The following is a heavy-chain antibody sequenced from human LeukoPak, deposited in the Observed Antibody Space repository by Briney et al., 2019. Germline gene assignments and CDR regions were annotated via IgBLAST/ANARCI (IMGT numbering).Heavy chain of an antibody. D-gene: IGHD3-16*01. CDR3: AFRLRLGELPIDAFDI. CDR2: ISGSGGST. V-gene: IGHV3-23*01. CDR1: GFTFSSYA. J-gene: IGHJ3*02. Sequence: HTGGSLRLSCAASGFTFSSYAMSWVRQAPGKGLEWVSAISGSGGSTYYADSVKGRFTISRDNSKNTLYLQMNSLRAEDTAVYYCAFRLRLGELPIDAFDIWGQGTMVTVSS.